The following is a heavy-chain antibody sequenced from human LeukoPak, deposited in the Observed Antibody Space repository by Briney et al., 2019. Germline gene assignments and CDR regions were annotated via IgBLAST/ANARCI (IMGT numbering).Heavy chain of an antibody. Sequence: SETLSLTCAVYGGSFSGYYWSWIRQPPGKGLEWIGEINHSGSTNYNPSLKSRVTISVDTSKNQFSLKLSSVTAADTAVYYCARRGQQLERSYYYYYYMDVWGKGTTVTISS. CDR2: INHSGST. J-gene: IGHJ6*03. D-gene: IGHD1-1*01. CDR1: GGSFSGYY. CDR3: ARRGQQLERSYYYYYYMDV. V-gene: IGHV4-34*01.